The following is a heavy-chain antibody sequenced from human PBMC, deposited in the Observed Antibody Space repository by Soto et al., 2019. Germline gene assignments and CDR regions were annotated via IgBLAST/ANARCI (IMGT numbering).Heavy chain of an antibody. CDR3: AIDIVVVVAARKLDY. Sequence: GGSLRLSCAASGFTFSSYAMSWVRQAPGKGLEWVSAISGSGGSTYYADSVKGRFTISRDNSKNTLYLQMNSLRAEDTAVYYCAIDIVVVVAARKLDYWGQGTLVTVSS. CDR2: ISGSGGST. CDR1: GFTFSSYA. J-gene: IGHJ4*02. V-gene: IGHV3-23*01. D-gene: IGHD2-15*01.